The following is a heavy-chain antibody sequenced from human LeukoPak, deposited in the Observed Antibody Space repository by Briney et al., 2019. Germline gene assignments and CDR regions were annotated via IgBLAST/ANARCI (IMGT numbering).Heavy chain of an antibody. V-gene: IGHV3-30-3*01. Sequence: PGGSLRLSCAASGFTFSSYAMHWVRQAPGKGLEWVALISYDGSNKYYADSVKGRFTISRDNSKNTLYLQMNSLRAEDTALYYCAKDKSFAGYSSGWGWYFDLWGRGTLVTVSS. CDR1: GFTFSSYA. J-gene: IGHJ2*01. D-gene: IGHD6-19*01. CDR3: AKDKSFAGYSSGWGWYFDL. CDR2: ISYDGSNK.